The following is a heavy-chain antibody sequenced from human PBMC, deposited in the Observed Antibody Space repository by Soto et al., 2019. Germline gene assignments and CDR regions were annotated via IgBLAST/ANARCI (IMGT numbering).Heavy chain of an antibody. Sequence: SSETLFLTCTVSGGSISTYYWSWVRQAPGKGLEWVSAIIGSGGSTYYADSVKGRFTISRDNSKNTLYLQMNSLRAEDTAVYYCAKSNGRCCISTSCYGPLYYYYGMDVWGQGTTVTVS. CDR1: GGSISTYY. CDR2: IIGSGGST. D-gene: IGHD2-2*01. J-gene: IGHJ6*02. CDR3: AKSNGRCCISTSCYGPLYYYYGMDV. V-gene: IGHV3-23*01.